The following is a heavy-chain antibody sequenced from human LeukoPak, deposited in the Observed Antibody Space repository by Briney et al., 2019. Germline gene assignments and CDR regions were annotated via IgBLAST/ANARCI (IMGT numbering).Heavy chain of an antibody. CDR3: AKTFSAEMATNFDY. CDR2: ISGSGEST. Sequence: PGGSLRVSCAASGFTFSSCAMSWVRQAPGKGLEWVSAISGSGESTYYADSVKGRFTISRDNSKYTLFLQMHSLRAEDTAVYFCAKTFSAEMATNFDYWGQGTLVTVSS. D-gene: IGHD5-24*01. V-gene: IGHV3-23*01. J-gene: IGHJ4*02. CDR1: GFTFSSCA.